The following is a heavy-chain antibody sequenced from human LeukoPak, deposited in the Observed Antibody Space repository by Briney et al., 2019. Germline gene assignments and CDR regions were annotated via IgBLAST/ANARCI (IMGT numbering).Heavy chain of an antibody. V-gene: IGHV4-59*01. CDR2: IYYSGST. J-gene: IGHJ4*02. CDR3: ARGYGYSSSWAHDY. Sequence: SETLSLTCTVSGGSISSYYWSWIRQPPGKGLEWIGYIYYSGSTKYNPSLKSRVTISVDTSKNQFSLKLSSVTAADTAVYYCARGYGYSSSWAHDYWGQGTLVTVSS. CDR1: GGSISSYY. D-gene: IGHD6-13*01.